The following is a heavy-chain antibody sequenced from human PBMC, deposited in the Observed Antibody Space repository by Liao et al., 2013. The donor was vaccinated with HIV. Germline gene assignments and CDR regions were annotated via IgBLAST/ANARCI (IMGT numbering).Heavy chain of an antibody. CDR3: LSSSWFLDY. V-gene: IGHV4-34*03. J-gene: IGHJ4*02. D-gene: IGHD6-13*01. Sequence: LQERDTGLLKPSETLSLTCGIYGGSFGDHHWAWIRQTPGKGLEWIGEVSRGGRASYNPSLNSRVTISFDTSKNQFSLNLSSVTVADTAVYYCLSSSWFLDYWGQGTLVTVSS. CDR1: GGSFGDHH. CDR2: VSRGGRA.